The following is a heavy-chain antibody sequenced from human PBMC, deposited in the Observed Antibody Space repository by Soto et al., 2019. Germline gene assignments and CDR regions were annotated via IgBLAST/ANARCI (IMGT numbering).Heavy chain of an antibody. CDR3: ANFPTYYYGSGSYYTGY. CDR1: GFTFSSYA. CDR2: ISGSGGST. J-gene: IGHJ4*02. Sequence: EVQLLESGGGLVQPGGSLRLSCAASGFTFSSYAMSWVRQAPGKGLEWVSAISGSGGSTYYADSVKGRFIISRDNSKNTLYLQMNSLRAEDTAVYYCANFPTYYYGSGSYYTGYWGQGTLVTVSS. D-gene: IGHD3-10*01. V-gene: IGHV3-23*01.